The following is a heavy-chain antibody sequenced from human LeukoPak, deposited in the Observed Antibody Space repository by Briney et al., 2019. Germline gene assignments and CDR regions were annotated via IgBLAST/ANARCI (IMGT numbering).Heavy chain of an antibody. D-gene: IGHD3-10*01. CDR1: GFTVSSNY. CDR3: ARASQDYYGSGSYYRGGDALDI. CDR2: IYSGGST. Sequence: PGGSLRLSCAASGFTVSSNYMSWVRQAPGKGLEWVSVIYSGGSTYYADSVKGRFTISRDNSKNTLYLQMNSLRAEDTAVYYCARASQDYYGSGSYYRGGDALDIWGQGTMVTVSS. J-gene: IGHJ3*02. V-gene: IGHV3-53*01.